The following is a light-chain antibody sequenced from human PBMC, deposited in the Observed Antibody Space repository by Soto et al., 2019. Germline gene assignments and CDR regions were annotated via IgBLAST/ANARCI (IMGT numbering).Light chain of an antibody. CDR2: GAS. Sequence: EVVMTQSPATLSVSPGERATLSCRASQSVSINLAWYQQKPGQAPRLLIYGASTRATGIPARFSGSGSGTESTLTISSLQSEDFAVYYCQRYDNWLPWTFGQGTKVEIK. CDR3: QRYDNWLPWT. V-gene: IGKV3-15*01. J-gene: IGKJ1*01. CDR1: QSVSIN.